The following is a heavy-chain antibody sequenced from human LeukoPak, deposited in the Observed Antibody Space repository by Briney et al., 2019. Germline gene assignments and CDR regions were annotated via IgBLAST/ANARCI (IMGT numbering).Heavy chain of an antibody. Sequence: ETLSLTCAVYGGSFSGYYWSWVRQAPGKGLEWVSAISGSGGSTYYADSVKGRFTISRDNSKNTLYLQMNSLRAEDTAVYYCAKEGAYYDFWSGYYPFDYWGQGTLVTVSS. J-gene: IGHJ4*02. CDR3: AKEGAYYDFWSGYYPFDY. CDR2: ISGSGGST. D-gene: IGHD3-3*01. V-gene: IGHV3-23*01. CDR1: GGSFSGYY.